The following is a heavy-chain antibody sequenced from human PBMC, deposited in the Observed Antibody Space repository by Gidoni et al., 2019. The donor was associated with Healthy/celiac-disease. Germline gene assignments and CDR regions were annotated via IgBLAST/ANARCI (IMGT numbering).Heavy chain of an antibody. J-gene: IGHJ4*02. D-gene: IGHD3-3*02. Sequence: QVQLQQWGAGLLKPSEPLSLTCAGDGGSFSGYYWSWLRQPPGKGLEWIGEINHSGSTNYNPSLKSRVTISVDTSKNQFSLKLSSVTAADTAVYYCARGRVGNSASLAYWGQGTLVTVSS. CDR2: INHSGST. V-gene: IGHV4-34*01. CDR3: ARGRVGNSASLAY. CDR1: GGSFSGYY.